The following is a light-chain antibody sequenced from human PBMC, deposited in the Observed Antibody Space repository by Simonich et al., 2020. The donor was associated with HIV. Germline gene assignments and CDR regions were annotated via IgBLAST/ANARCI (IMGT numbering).Light chain of an antibody. CDR2: AAS. CDR1: QGISNS. V-gene: IGKV1-NL1*01. J-gene: IGKJ1*01. CDR3: QQYNNYRT. Sequence: DIQMTQSPSSLSASVGDRVPITCRASQGISNSLAWYQQKPGTAPKVLLYAASRLESGVPLRFSGSGIGTEFTLTISSLQPDDFATYYCQQYNNYRTFGQGTKVEIK.